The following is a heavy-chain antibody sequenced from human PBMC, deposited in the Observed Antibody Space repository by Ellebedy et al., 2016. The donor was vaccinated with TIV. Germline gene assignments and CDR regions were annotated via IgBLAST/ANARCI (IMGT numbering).Heavy chain of an antibody. V-gene: IGHV3-64D*06. Sequence: PGGSLRLSCSASGFTFRNHAMHWVRQAPGKGLEYVSAIRGNGDRTYYGDSVRGSFTISRDNSRSTVYLQMSNLRPDDTAVYYCVKDRWGSGFIYSYGLDVWGRGTSVTVFS. D-gene: IGHD6-19*01. J-gene: IGHJ6*02. CDR3: VKDRWGSGFIYSYGLDV. CDR2: IRGNGDRT. CDR1: GFTFRNHA.